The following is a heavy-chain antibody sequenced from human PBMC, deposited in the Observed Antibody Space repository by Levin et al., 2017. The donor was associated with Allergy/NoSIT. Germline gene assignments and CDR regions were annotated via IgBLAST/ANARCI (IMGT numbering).Heavy chain of an antibody. CDR1: GFTFSSYG. J-gene: IGHJ6*03. Sequence: GGSLRLSCAASGFTFSSYGMHWVRQAPGKGLEWVAVISYDGSNKYYADSVKGRFTISRDNSKNTLYLQMNSLRAEDTAVYYCAKAGYSSGWYLDVDSYMDGWGKGTTVTVSS. D-gene: IGHD6-19*01. CDR2: ISYDGSNK. CDR3: AKAGYSSGWYLDVDSYMDG. V-gene: IGHV3-30*18.